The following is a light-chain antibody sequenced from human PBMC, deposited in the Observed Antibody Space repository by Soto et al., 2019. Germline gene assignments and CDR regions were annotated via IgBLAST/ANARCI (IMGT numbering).Light chain of an antibody. Sequence: SYELTQPPSVSVAPGQTARLTCGGGNIGTKPVHWYPQKPGQSPVLVVYDDRDRPSGIPERFSGSNSGNTATLTISRVEAGDEAEYYCQVWHTPNDHVFGPGTKLTFL. CDR3: QVWHTPNDHV. V-gene: IGLV3-21*02. CDR1: NIGTKP. J-gene: IGLJ1*01. CDR2: DDR.